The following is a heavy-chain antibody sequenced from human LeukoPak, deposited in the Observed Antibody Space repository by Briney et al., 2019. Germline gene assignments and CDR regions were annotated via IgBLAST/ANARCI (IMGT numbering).Heavy chain of an antibody. V-gene: IGHV1-69*13. CDR1: GGTFSSYA. CDR3: AKVGRGEELDHYYYYGMDV. D-gene: IGHD3-10*01. Sequence: SVKVSCKASGGTFSSYAISWVRQAPGQGLEWMGGIIPIFGTANYAQKFQGRVTITADESTSTAYMELSSLRSEDTAVYYCAKVGRGEELDHYYYYGMDVWGQGTTVTVSS. J-gene: IGHJ6*02. CDR2: IIPIFGTA.